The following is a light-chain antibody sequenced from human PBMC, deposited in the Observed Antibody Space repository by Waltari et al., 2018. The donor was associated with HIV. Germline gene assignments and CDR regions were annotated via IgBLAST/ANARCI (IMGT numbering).Light chain of an antibody. CDR1: SSNIGNHY. V-gene: IGLV1-51*01. CDR3: GTWDSSLRAVV. J-gene: IGLJ2*01. Sequence: QSVLTQPPSVPAAPGQKVSISCSGSSSNIGNHYVSWYQQFPGTAPKLLIYDNKKRPSGIPDRFSGSKSGTSATLGVTGLQTGDEADYYCGTWDSSLRAVVFGGGTKLTVL. CDR2: DNK.